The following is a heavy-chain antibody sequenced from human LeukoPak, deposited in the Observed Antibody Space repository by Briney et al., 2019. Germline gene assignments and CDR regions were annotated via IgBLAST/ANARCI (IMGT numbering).Heavy chain of an antibody. D-gene: IGHD4-17*01. CDR3: TRMTTGHDY. J-gene: IGHJ4*02. CDR1: GVSFNDYY. Sequence: PSETLSLTCAVSGVSFNDYYWSWVRQTPGKGLEWIGEINHSGYTNDRQSLKSRVTLSIDTSMKQFSLNLRSVTVADTGIYYCTRMTTGHDYWGQGTVGTVSS. CDR2: INHSGYT. V-gene: IGHV4-34*01.